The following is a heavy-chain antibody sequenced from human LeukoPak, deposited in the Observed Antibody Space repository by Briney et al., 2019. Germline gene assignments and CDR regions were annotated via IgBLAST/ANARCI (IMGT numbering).Heavy chain of an antibody. Sequence: SETLSLTCTVSGVSISGHYWSWIRQSAGKGLEWIGRIYSSGITKYNPSLKSRVTMSLDTSKNQFSLTLISVTAADTAVYYCARQTRQQLVYYFDYWGQGTLVTVSS. CDR3: ARQTRQQLVYYFDY. J-gene: IGHJ4*02. CDR1: GVSISGHY. CDR2: IYSSGIT. D-gene: IGHD6-13*01. V-gene: IGHV4-4*07.